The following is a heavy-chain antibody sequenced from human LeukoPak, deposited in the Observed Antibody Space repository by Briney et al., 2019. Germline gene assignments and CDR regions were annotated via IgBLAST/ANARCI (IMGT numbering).Heavy chain of an antibody. J-gene: IGHJ4*02. CDR1: GYTFTGYY. V-gene: IGHV1-2*02. CDR2: INPNSGGT. Sequence: ASVKVSCKASGYTFTGYYMHWVRQAPGQGLEWMGWINPNSGGTNYAQKFQGRVTMTRDTSISTAYMELSRLRSDDTAVYYCARVATRGYSYGPIDYWGQGTLVTVSS. CDR3: ARVATRGYSYGPIDY. D-gene: IGHD5-18*01.